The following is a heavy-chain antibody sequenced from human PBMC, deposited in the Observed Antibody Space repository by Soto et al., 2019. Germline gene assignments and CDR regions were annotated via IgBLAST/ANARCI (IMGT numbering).Heavy chain of an antibody. V-gene: IGHV1-8*01. D-gene: IGHD5-18*01. CDR2: INPNSGNT. Sequence: ASVKVSGKASGYTFTSYDFNWVRQATGQGLEWMGWINPNSGNTGYAQKFQGRVTMTRDTSISTVYMELSSLRSEDTAVYYCARGHVGYTYGSTYWGQGTLVTVSS. CDR3: ARGHVGYTYGSTY. J-gene: IGHJ4*02. CDR1: GYTFTSYD.